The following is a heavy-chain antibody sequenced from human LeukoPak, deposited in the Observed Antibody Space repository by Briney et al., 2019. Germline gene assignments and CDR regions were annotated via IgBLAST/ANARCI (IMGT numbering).Heavy chain of an antibody. CDR3: ARVGGRYSPLGY. J-gene: IGHJ4*02. Sequence: GGSLRLSCAASGFTFSSYWMSWVRQAPGKGLEWVAVISYDGSNKYYADSVKGRFTISRDNAKNSLYLQMISLRAEDTAVYYCARVGGRYSPLGYWGQGTLVTVSS. CDR2: ISYDGSNK. V-gene: IGHV3-30*03. D-gene: IGHD3-16*02. CDR1: GFTFSSYW.